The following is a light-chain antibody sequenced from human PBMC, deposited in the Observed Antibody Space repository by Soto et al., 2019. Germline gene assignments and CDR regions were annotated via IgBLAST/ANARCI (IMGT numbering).Light chain of an antibody. CDR3: QKYGNFWT. J-gene: IGKJ1*01. CDR2: GES. CDR1: QSVSSH. V-gene: IGKV3-15*01. Sequence: EIVMTQSPATLSVSPGERATLSCRAGQSVSSHLAWYQQKPGLPLRLLISGESTRATGIPARFSGSGSGTDFTLTISRLEPEDFAVYYCQKYGNFWTFGQGTKVDIK.